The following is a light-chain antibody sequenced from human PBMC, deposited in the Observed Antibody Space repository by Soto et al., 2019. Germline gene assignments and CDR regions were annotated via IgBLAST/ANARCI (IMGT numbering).Light chain of an antibody. CDR2: GAS. Sequence: EIVLTQSPGTLSLSPGERATLSCRASQSISSNYLTWYQQKPGQAPGLLIYGASSRATGIPDRFSGSGSGTDFTLTISRLEPEDSAIYYCQQYGSWTFGQGTKVGIK. V-gene: IGKV3-20*01. CDR1: QSISSNY. J-gene: IGKJ1*01. CDR3: QQYGSWT.